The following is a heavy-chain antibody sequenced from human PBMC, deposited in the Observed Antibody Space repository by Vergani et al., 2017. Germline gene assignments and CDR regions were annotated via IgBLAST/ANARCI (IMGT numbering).Heavy chain of an antibody. V-gene: IGHV3-30*02. CDR3: AKSGGGWGIED. J-gene: IGHJ4*02. D-gene: IGHD3-16*01. Sequence: QVQLVESGGGVVQRGGSLRLSCATSGFTLINYDLQWIRQGPGKGLEFVAFIQFDGSNQYYADSVKGRFTLSRDFSKNTLYLQMNSLRTDDTVTYSCAKSGGGWGIEDWGQGTKVIISS. CDR2: IQFDGSNQ. CDR1: GFTLINYD.